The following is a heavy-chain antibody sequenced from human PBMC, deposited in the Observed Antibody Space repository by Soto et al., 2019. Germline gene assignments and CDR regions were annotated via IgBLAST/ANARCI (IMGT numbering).Heavy chain of an antibody. J-gene: IGHJ3*02. CDR2: ISYDGSNK. V-gene: IGHV3-30*03. CDR1: GFTFSSYG. Sequence: RLSCAASGFTFSSYGMHWVRQAPGKGLEWVAVISYDGSNKYYADSVKGRFTISRDNSKNTLYLQMNSLRAEDTAVYYCDAFDIWGQGTMVTVSS. CDR3: DAFDI.